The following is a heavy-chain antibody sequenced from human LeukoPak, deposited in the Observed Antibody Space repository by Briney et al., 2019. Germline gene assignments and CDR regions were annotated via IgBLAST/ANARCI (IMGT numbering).Heavy chain of an antibody. CDR2: INHSGST. V-gene: IGHV4-34*01. Sequence: SETLSLTCAVYGGSFSGYYWRWIRQPPGKGLEWIGEINHSGSTNYNASLKRRVTISVDTSKNQFSLKLSSVTAADTAVYYCAREGNIVVVQAARNWFDPWGQGTLVTVSS. D-gene: IGHD2-2*01. CDR3: AREGNIVVVQAARNWFDP. J-gene: IGHJ5*02. CDR1: GGSFSGYY.